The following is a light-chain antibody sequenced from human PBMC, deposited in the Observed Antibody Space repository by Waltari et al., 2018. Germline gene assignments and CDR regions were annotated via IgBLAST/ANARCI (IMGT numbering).Light chain of an antibody. CDR2: QTS. V-gene: IGKV1-5*03. CDR1: QSINRW. CDR3: QQYDTLST. Sequence: DIQMTQSPSTLSASVGDRVTITCRASQSINRWLAWYQQKPGQAPNLLIFQTSNFESGVPSRFSGSGSGTEFTLTISSLQPDDFATYYCQQYDTLSTFGPGTKVDVK. J-gene: IGKJ3*01.